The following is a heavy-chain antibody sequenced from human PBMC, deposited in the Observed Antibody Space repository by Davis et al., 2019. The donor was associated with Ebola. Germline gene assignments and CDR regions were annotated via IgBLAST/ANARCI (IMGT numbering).Heavy chain of an antibody. Sequence: ASVKVSCKASGYTFTSYYMHWVRQAPGQGLEWMGIINPSGGSTSYAQKFQGRVTMTRDTSTSTVYMELSSLRSEDTAVYYCARVPLSITGTTVYFDYWGQGTLVTVSS. CDR1: GYTFTSYY. CDR3: ARVPLSITGTTVYFDY. J-gene: IGHJ4*02. D-gene: IGHD1-7*01. V-gene: IGHV1-46*01. CDR2: INPSGGST.